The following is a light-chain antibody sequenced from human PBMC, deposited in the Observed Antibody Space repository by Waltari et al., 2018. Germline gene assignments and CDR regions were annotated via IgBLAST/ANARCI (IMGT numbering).Light chain of an antibody. CDR1: SSDVGGYHY. J-gene: IGLJ3*02. V-gene: IGLV2-11*01. CDR2: DVS. Sequence: QSALTQPRSVSGSPGQSVTISCTGTSSDVGGYHYVSWYQQHPGKAPKLMISDVSKRPSGVPDRFSGSKSGNTASLTISGLQADDEADYYCCSYAGSYSWVFGGGTKLTVL. CDR3: CSYAGSYSWV.